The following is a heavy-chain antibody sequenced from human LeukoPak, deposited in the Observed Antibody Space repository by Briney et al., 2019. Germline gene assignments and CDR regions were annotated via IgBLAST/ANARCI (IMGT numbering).Heavy chain of an antibody. D-gene: IGHD2-2*02. Sequence: PGGSLRLSCAASGFTFSSYAMHWVRQAPGKGLEWVANIKQDGSEKHYVDSVKGRFTISRDNSKSTLYLQMNSLRAEDTAVYYCTSGQDIVVVPAAIGPDNYWGQGTLVTVSS. CDR2: IKQDGSEK. CDR1: GFTFSSYA. CDR3: TSGQDIVVVPAAIGPDNY. J-gene: IGHJ4*02. V-gene: IGHV3-7*01.